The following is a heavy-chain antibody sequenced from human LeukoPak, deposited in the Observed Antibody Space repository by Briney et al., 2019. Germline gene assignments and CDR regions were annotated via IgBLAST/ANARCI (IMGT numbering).Heavy chain of an antibody. V-gene: IGHV3-74*03. CDR3: AREGRVSGYDFDC. D-gene: IGHD5-12*01. CDR1: GFTLSSYL. Sequence: GSLSLSCAASGFTLSSYLMHWVRQAPPRGRVWVARINSDGNSITYADSVKGRFTISRDNAKNTLYLQMNSLRVEDTAVYYCAREGRVSGYDFDCWGQGTLVTVSS. CDR2: INSDGNSI. J-gene: IGHJ4*02.